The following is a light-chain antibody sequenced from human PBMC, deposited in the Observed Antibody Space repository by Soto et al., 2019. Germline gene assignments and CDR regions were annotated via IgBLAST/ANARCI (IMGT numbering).Light chain of an antibody. Sequence: DIQLTRSPSTLSAAVGDSVTITCRASQNIRNLLSWYQQEPGKAPKPLIFDASTLKTGVPSRFGGSGSGAEFNFTISSLQPDDFATYYCQQYNSYPWTFGQGTKVDIK. J-gene: IGKJ1*01. CDR1: QNIRNL. CDR2: DAS. CDR3: QQYNSYPWT. V-gene: IGKV1-5*01.